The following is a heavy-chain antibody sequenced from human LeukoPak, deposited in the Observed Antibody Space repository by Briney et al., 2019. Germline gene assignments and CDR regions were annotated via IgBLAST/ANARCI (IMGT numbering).Heavy chain of an antibody. D-gene: IGHD2-2*01. CDR1: GYTFTGYY. V-gene: IGHV1-2*02. J-gene: IGHJ4*02. Sequence: ASVKVSCKASGYTFTGYYMHWVRQAPGQGLEWMGWINPNSGGTNYAQKFQGRVTMTRDTSISTAYMELSGLRSDDTAVYYCARGGIVVVPAAGDDYWGQGTLVTVSS. CDR3: ARGGIVVVPAAGDDY. CDR2: INPNSGGT.